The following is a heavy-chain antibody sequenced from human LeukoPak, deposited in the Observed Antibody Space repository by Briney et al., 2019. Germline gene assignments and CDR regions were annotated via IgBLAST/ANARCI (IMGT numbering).Heavy chain of an antibody. V-gene: IGHV4-34*01. Sequence: SETLSLTCAVYGGSFSGYYWSWIRQPPGKGMEWIGEINHRGSTNYNPSLKSRVTISVDTSKNQFSLKLGSVTAADTAVYYCARGQTTATTSWFDPWGQGTLVTVSS. J-gene: IGHJ5*02. CDR3: ARGQTTATTSWFDP. D-gene: IGHD4-17*01. CDR2: INHRGST. CDR1: GGSFSGYY.